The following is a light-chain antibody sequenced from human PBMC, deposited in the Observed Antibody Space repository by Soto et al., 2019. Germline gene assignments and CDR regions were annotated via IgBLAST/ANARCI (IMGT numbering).Light chain of an antibody. CDR2: AAS. J-gene: IGKJ2*01. Sequence: DIQMTQSPSSLSASVGDRVTITCRASQSISSYLNWYQQKPGKAPKLLIYAASSLQSGVPSRFSGSGSGTDFTLTISSLQPEDFATYYCQQSYSTPRTFGQGTTLEIK. CDR3: QQSYSTPRT. V-gene: IGKV1-39*01. CDR1: QSISSY.